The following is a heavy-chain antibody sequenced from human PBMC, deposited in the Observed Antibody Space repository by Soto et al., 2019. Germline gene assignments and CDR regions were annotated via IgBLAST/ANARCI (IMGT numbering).Heavy chain of an antibody. CDR1: GFTFSSYG. V-gene: IGHV3-30*18. CDR3: AKDMVAVAGTWVGYYYYGMDV. CDR2: ISYDGSNK. D-gene: IGHD6-19*01. J-gene: IGHJ6*02. Sequence: GGSLRLSCAASGFTFSSYGMHWVRQAPGKGLEWVAVISYDGSNKYYADSVKGRFTISRDNSKNTLYLQMNSLRAEDTAVYYCAKDMVAVAGTWVGYYYYGMDVWGQGTPVTVSS.